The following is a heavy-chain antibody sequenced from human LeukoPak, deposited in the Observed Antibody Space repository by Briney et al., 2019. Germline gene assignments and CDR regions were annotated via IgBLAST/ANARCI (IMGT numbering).Heavy chain of an antibody. V-gene: IGHV1-18*04. CDR2: ISAHNGNT. CDR3: ARVGATVTRFADY. J-gene: IGHJ4*02. CDR1: GYTFTGYY. D-gene: IGHD1-26*01. Sequence: ASVKVSCKASGYTFTGYYMHWVRQAPGQGLEWMGWISAHNGNTNYAQKLQGRVTMTTDTSTSTAYMELRSLTSDDTAVYYCARVGATVTRFADYWGQGTLVTVSS.